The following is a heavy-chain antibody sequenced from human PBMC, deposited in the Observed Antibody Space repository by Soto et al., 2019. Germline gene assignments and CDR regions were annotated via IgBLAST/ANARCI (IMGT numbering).Heavy chain of an antibody. Sequence: PSETLSLTCAVYGGSFSGYYWSWIRQPPGKGLEWIGEINHSGSTNYNPSLKSRVTISVDTSKNQFSLKLSSVTAADTAVYYCARGRSSSDYYYYYYGMDVWGQGTTVTVSS. CDR1: GGSFSGYY. D-gene: IGHD6-13*01. J-gene: IGHJ6*02. CDR2: INHSGST. V-gene: IGHV4-34*01. CDR3: ARGRSSSDYYYYYYGMDV.